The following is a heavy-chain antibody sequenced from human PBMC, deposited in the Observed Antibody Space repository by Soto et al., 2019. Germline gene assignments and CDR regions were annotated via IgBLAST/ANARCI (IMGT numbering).Heavy chain of an antibody. CDR3: AREGQFVPQVDY. Sequence: QVQLVQSGAEVKKPGSSVKVSCKASGGTFSSYTISWVRQAPGQGLEWMGRIIPILGIANYAQKFQGRVTITADKSTSTAYMELSSLRSEDTAVDYGAREGQFVPQVDYWGQGTLVTVSS. V-gene: IGHV1-69*08. D-gene: IGHD6-6*01. CDR1: GGTFSSYT. J-gene: IGHJ4*02. CDR2: IIPILGIA.